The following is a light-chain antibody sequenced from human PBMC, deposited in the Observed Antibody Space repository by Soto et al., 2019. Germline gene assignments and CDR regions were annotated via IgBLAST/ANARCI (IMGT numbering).Light chain of an antibody. J-gene: IGKJ1*01. CDR3: QQRSNWPRT. CDR1: QSVSSY. Sequence: EIVLTQSPATLSLSPGERATLSCRASQSVSSYLAWYQQKPGQAPRLLIYDASNRATGIPARFSGSGSGTDFTLTISSLEPEEIAVYYCQQRSNWPRTFGQGTKVEIK. CDR2: DAS. V-gene: IGKV3-11*01.